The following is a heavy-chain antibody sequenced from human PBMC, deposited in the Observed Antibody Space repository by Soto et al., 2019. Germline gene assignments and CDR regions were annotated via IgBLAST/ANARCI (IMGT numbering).Heavy chain of an antibody. D-gene: IGHD5-18*01. CDR1: GGSFSDYY. V-gene: IGHV4-34*01. CDR2: INHSGST. CDR3: ASCCGWVAPSPPGDY. J-gene: IGHJ4*02. Sequence: SETLSLTCAVYGGSFSDYYWNWIRQPPGKGLEWIGEINHSGSTNYNPSLKSRVTISVDTSKSQFSLTLNSVTAADTAVYYCASCCGWVAPSPPGDYWGQGTLVTVSS.